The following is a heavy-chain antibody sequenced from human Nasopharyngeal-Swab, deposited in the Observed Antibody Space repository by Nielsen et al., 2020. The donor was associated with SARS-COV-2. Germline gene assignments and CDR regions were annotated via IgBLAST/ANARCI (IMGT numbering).Heavy chain of an antibody. D-gene: IGHD3-3*01. Sequence: WIRQPPGKGLEWIGEINHSGSTNYNPSLKSRVTISVDTSKNQFSLKLSPVTAADTAVYYCARHTTIFGVVIRPFDYWGQGTLVTVSS. CDR3: ARHTTIFGVVIRPFDY. CDR2: INHSGST. V-gene: IGHV4-34*01. J-gene: IGHJ4*02.